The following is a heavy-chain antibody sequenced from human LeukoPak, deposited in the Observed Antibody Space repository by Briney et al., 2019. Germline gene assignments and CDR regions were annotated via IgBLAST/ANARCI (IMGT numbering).Heavy chain of an antibody. CDR3: ARAMRAGYYYDSSGYYYGAFDI. CDR1: GFTVSSNY. Sequence: QPGGSLRLSCAASGFTVSSNYMSWVRQAPGKGLEWVSVIYSGGSTYYADSVKGRFTISRDNAKNSLYLQMNSLRAEDTAVYYCARAMRAGYYYDSSGYYYGAFDIWGQGTMVTVSS. V-gene: IGHV3-66*01. CDR2: IYSGGST. D-gene: IGHD3-22*01. J-gene: IGHJ3*02.